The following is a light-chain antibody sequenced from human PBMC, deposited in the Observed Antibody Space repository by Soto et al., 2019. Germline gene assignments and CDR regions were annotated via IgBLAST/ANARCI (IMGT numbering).Light chain of an antibody. Sequence: TRVASGHCVAVGGRRTITSRASQSIGTWLAWYQQKPGEAPKLLIYDASALPRGVPSRFSGSGSVTKITLTISSLQPDDFATYYCQQYETFSGTFGPGTKVDIK. CDR3: QQYETFSGT. CDR2: DAS. CDR1: QSIGTW. J-gene: IGKJ1*01. V-gene: IGKV1-5*01.